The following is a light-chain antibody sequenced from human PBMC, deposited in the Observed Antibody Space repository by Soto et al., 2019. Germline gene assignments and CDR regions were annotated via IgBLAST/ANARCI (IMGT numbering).Light chain of an antibody. V-gene: IGLV1-44*01. Sequence: QSVVTQSPSASGTPGQRVTISCSGSSSNVGTNIVNWYQQLPGAAPKLLIYNDNQRPSGVPDRFSVSKSDTSASLAISGLQSEDEADYYCAAWDDSLNGLVFGGGTKLTVL. CDR1: SSNVGTNI. J-gene: IGLJ3*02. CDR2: NDN. CDR3: AAWDDSLNGLV.